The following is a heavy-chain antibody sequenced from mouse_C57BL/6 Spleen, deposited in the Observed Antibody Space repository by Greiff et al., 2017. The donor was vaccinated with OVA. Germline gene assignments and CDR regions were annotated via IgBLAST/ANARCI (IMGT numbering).Heavy chain of an antibody. V-gene: IGHV1-82*01. Sequence: QVQLQQSGPELVKPGASVKISCKASGYAFSSSWMNWVKQRPGKGLEWIGRIYPGDGDTNYNGKFKGKATLTADTSSSTAYMQLSSLTSEDSAVYFCARWGNYDYGGDLPFAYWGQGTLLTVSA. CDR3: ARWGNYDYGGDLPFAY. CDR2: IYPGDGDT. J-gene: IGHJ3*01. D-gene: IGHD2-4*01. CDR1: GYAFSSSW.